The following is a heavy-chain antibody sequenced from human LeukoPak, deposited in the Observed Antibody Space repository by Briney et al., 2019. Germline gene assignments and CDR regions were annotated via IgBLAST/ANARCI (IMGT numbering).Heavy chain of an antibody. V-gene: IGHV3-53*01. D-gene: IGHD2-21*01. CDR1: GFIFTDYW. J-gene: IGHJ4*02. CDR2: IYSGGGT. CDR3: ARVYSLMDRAEYYFDS. Sequence: PGGSLRLSCEASGFIFTDYWMTWVRQAPGKGLEWVSVIYSGGGTNSADSVKGRFTISRDNSKNTLYLQMNSLRAEDTAVYYCARVYSLMDRAEYYFDSWGQGTLVTVSS.